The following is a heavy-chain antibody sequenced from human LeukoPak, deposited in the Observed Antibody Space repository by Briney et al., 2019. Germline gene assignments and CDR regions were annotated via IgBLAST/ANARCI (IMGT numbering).Heavy chain of an antibody. CDR1: GFTFSSYW. Sequence: GGSLRLSCAASGFTFSSYWMSWVRQAPGKGLEWVANIKQDGSGKYYVDSVKGRFTISRDNAKNSLYLQMNSLRAEDTAVYYCARSGRITMVRGVTDYWGQGTLVTVSS. J-gene: IGHJ4*02. CDR2: IKQDGSGK. V-gene: IGHV3-7*05. D-gene: IGHD3-10*01. CDR3: ARSGRITMVRGVTDY.